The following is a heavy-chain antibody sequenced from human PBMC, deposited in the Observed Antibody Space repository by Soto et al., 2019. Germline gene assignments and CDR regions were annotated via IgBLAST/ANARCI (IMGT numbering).Heavy chain of an antibody. CDR1: GYTFTSYG. J-gene: IGHJ3*02. Sequence: GASVKVSCKASGYTFTSYGISWVRQAPGQGLEWMGWISAYNGNTNYAQKLQGRVTMTTDTSTSTAYMELRSLRSDDTAVYYCAREQYDFWSSGAFDIWGQGTMVTVSS. V-gene: IGHV1-18*01. D-gene: IGHD3-3*01. CDR3: AREQYDFWSSGAFDI. CDR2: ISAYNGNT.